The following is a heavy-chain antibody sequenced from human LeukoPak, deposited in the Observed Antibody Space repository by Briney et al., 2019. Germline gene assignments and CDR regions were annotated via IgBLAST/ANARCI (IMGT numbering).Heavy chain of an antibody. Sequence: SETLSLTRTVSGGSISSYLWRWIRPPAGKGLHGVGRIYTSGRTNYKPSLKSRVTMSVDTSNSQFSLKLSSVTAAGAAVYYCARDSTPPVDYYYGMDVWGQGTTVTVSS. V-gene: IGHV4-4*07. CDR1: GGSISSYL. CDR3: ARDSTPPVDYYYGMDV. CDR2: IYTSGRT. D-gene: IGHD3-3*02. J-gene: IGHJ6*02.